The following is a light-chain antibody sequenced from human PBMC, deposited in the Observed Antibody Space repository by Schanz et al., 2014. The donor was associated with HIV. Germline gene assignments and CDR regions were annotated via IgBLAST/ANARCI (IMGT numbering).Light chain of an antibody. CDR1: QSVSSS. Sequence: DIVLTQSPTTLSLSPGERATLSCGASQSVSSSLAWYQQKPGQAPRLLIYDASNRATGVPARFSGSGSGTDFTLTISSLQSEDFAVYYCQQYNNWPLTFGGGTKVEIK. CDR2: DAS. V-gene: IGKV3D-15*01. J-gene: IGKJ4*01. CDR3: QQYNNWPLT.